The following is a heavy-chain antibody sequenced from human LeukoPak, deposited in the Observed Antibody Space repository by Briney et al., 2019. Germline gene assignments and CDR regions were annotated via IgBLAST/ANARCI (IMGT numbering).Heavy chain of an antibody. D-gene: IGHD3-22*01. CDR1: GGSVSSGSYY. V-gene: IGHV4-61*01. CDR3: ARWGDDYYDSSGYPRGVDY. CDR2: IYYSGST. Sequence: SETLSLTYTVSGGSVSSGSYYWSWIRQPPGKGLEWIGYIYYSGSTNYNPSLKSRVTISVDTSKNQFSLKLSSVTAADTAVYYCARWGDDYYDSSGYPRGVDYWGQGTLVTVSS. J-gene: IGHJ4*02.